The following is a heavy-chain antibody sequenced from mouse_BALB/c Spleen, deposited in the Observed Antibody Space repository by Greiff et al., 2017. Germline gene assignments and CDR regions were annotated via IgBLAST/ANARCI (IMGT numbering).Heavy chain of an antibody. J-gene: IGHJ3*01. V-gene: IGHV1-55*01. Sequence: VQLQQSGAELVKPGTSVKLSCKASGYNFTSYWINWVKLRPGQGLEWIGDIYPGSGSTNYNEKFKSKATLTVDTSSSTAYMQLSSLASEDSALYYCAYYYGSRPFAYWGQGTLVTVSA. CDR2: IYPGSGST. CDR3: AYYYGSRPFAY. D-gene: IGHD1-1*01. CDR1: GYNFTSYW.